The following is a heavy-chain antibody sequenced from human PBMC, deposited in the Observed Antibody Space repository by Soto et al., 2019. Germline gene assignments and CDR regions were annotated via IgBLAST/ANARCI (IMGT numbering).Heavy chain of an antibody. D-gene: IGHD6-19*01. J-gene: IGHJ4*02. CDR1: GGSVTGFY. CDR3: ARASGLGVAHIEY. CDR2: IFHSGSS. V-gene: IGHV4-59*02. Sequence: SETLSLTCTVSGGSVTGFYWSWIRQPPGKGLEWIGYIFHSGSSNYHPSLKSRVTISVDTSKSQISLRLTSVTAADTAVYYCARASGLGVAHIEYWGQGTLVTVSS.